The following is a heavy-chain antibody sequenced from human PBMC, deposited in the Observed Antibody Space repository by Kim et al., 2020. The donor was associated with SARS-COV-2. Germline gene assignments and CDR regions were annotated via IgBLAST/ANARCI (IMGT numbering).Heavy chain of an antibody. Sequence: NYAQKFQERVTITKDMSTSTAYMELSSLRAEDTAVYCCAAARFGRYFDLWGRGALVTVSS. D-gene: IGHD3-16*01. J-gene: IGHJ2*01. V-gene: IGHV1-58*01. CDR3: AAARFGRYFDL.